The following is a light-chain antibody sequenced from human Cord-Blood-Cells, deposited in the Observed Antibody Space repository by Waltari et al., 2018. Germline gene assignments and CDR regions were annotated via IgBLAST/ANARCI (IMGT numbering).Light chain of an antibody. CDR2: DVS. CDR1: SSDVGGYNY. Sequence: QSALTQPASVSGSPGQSITISCTGTSSDVGGYNYVSWYQQHPGKAPKLMIYDVSNRPSGFPNRFSCSKACNTASLTISGLQAEDEADYYCSSYTSSSTVVFGGGTKLTVL. J-gene: IGLJ2*01. CDR3: SSYTSSSTVV. V-gene: IGLV2-14*01.